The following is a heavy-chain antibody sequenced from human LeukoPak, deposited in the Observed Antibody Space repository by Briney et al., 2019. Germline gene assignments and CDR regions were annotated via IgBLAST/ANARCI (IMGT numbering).Heavy chain of an antibody. CDR1: GYSFTTYW. CDR2: IYPGDSDT. V-gene: IGHV5-51*01. D-gene: IGHD6-25*01. CDR3: PRRAASAEYFQQ. J-gene: IGHJ1*01. Sequence: GEPLQISCKGSGYSFTTYWIGWVRQMPGKGLEWMGIIYPGDSDTRYSPSFQGQVTISADKSISTAYLQWSSLKASDTAIYYRPRRAASAEYFQQWGQGTLLTVSS.